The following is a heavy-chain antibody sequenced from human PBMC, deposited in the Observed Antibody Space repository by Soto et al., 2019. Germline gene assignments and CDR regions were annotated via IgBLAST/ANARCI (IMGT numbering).Heavy chain of an antibody. CDR1: GFTFSSYW. CDR3: ARAVAGPWHFDL. J-gene: IGHJ2*01. D-gene: IGHD6-19*01. Sequence: EVQLVESGGDLVQPGGSLRLSCAASGFTFSSYWMHWVRRAPGKGLVWVSRITSDGTTTAYSDSVKGRFAISRDNAKNTLYLQMSSLRAEDTALYYCARAVAGPWHFDLWGRGTLVTVSS. V-gene: IGHV3-74*01. CDR2: ITSDGTTT.